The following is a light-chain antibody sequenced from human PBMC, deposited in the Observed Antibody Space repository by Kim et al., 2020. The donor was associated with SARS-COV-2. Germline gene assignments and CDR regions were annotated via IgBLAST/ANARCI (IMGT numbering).Light chain of an antibody. CDR3: QQRGTWPPALT. CDR1: PSVGIC. Sequence: PGEGATLSCRASPSVGICLALYHHTPGQAPRLLIYDASIRATGIPDRFSGSGSGTDFTLTIGSLEPRDFAIYYCQQRGTWPPALTFGGGTKVDIK. J-gene: IGKJ4*01. V-gene: IGKV3-11*01. CDR2: DAS.